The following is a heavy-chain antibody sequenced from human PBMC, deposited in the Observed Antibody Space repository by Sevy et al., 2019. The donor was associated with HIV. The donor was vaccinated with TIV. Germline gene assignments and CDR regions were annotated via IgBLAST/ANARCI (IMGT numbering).Heavy chain of an antibody. J-gene: IGHJ4*02. CDR2: MNPNSGNT. D-gene: IGHD1-26*01. V-gene: IGHV1-8*01. CDR3: ARERGSIVGATSDWDFDY. CDR1: GYTFTSYD. Sequence: ASVKVSCEASGYTFTSYDINWVRQATGQGLEWMGWMNPNSGNTGYPQKFQGRVTMTRNTSISTAYMELSSLRSEDTAVYYCARERGSIVGATSDWDFDYWGQGTLVTVSS.